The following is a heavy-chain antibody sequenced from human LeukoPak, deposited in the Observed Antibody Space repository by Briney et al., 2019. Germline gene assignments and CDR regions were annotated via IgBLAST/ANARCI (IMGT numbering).Heavy chain of an antibody. CDR2: IIPIFGTA. J-gene: IGHJ5*02. CDR3: AREGATGVNWFDP. V-gene: IGHV1-69*13. Sequence: SVKVSSKASGGTFSGYAISWGRQAPGQGLEWMGGIIPIFGTANYAQKFQGRVTITADESTSTAYMELSSLRSEDTAVYYCAREGATGVNWFDPWCQGNLVTVSS. CDR1: GGTFSGYA. D-gene: IGHD3-10*01.